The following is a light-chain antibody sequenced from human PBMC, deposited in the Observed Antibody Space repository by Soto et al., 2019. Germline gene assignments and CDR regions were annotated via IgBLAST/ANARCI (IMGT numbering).Light chain of an antibody. V-gene: IGKV3-20*01. Sequence: EIVLTQSPGTLSLSPGERATLSCRASQSVSNTFLACYQHKPGQSPRLLIYGASSSATGIPDRFSGSGSGTDFTLTISRLEAEDFAVYYCHQYNNWPSYTFGQGTKLESK. CDR2: GAS. CDR1: QSVSNTF. J-gene: IGKJ2*01. CDR3: HQYNNWPSYT.